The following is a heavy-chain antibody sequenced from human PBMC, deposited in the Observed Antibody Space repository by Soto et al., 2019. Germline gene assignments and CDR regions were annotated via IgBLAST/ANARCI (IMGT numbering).Heavy chain of an antibody. J-gene: IGHJ6*03. CDR1: GGSISSSSYY. CDR3: ARQIGGYYYYYYMDV. D-gene: IGHD3-16*01. Sequence: SSETLSLTCTVSGGSISSSSYYWGWIRQPPGKGLEWIGSIYYSGSTYYNPSLKSRVTISVDTSKNQSSLKLSSVTAADTAVYYCARQIGGYYYYYYMDVWGKGTTVT. CDR2: IYYSGST. V-gene: IGHV4-39*01.